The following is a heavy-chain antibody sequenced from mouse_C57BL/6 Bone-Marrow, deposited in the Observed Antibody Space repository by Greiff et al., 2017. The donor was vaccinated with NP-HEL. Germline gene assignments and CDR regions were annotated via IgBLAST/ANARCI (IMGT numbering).Heavy chain of an antibody. V-gene: IGHV14-4*01. Sequence: VQLQQSGAELVRPGASVKLSCTASGFNIKDDYMHWVKQRPEQGLEWIGWIDPENGDTEYASKFQGKATITADTSSNTAYLQLSSLTSEDTAVYYCTTSVYYVNPGAYWGQGTLVTVSA. CDR3: TTSVYYVNPGAY. CDR1: GFNIKDDY. J-gene: IGHJ3*01. D-gene: IGHD2-1*01. CDR2: IDPENGDT.